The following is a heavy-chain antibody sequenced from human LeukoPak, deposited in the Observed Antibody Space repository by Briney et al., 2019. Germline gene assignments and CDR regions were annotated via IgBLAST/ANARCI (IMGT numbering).Heavy chain of an antibody. V-gene: IGHV4-59*01. CDR2: IYYSGDT. Sequence: SETLSLTCTVSGTSISSYYWSWIRQPPGKGLESIGYIYYSGDTNYNPSLKSRVTMSLDASKNQFSLKLSSVTAADTAVYYCARTARVPDSWSQGTLVTVSS. CDR1: GTSISSYY. J-gene: IGHJ4*02. D-gene: IGHD3-3*01. CDR3: ARTARVPDS.